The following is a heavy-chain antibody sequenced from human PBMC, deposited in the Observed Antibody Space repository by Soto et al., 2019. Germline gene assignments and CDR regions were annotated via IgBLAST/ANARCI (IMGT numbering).Heavy chain of an antibody. Sequence: QVQLVESGGGVVQPGRSLRLSCAASGFPFSTYGMHWVRQAPGKGLEWVAVIWYDGSNKFYSDSVKGRFTISRDNSKNTVYLQVNSLRAEDTAVYYCARANGIGGRCYPWFDPWGQGTLVTVSS. CDR2: IWYDGSNK. CDR3: ARANGIGGRCYPWFDP. V-gene: IGHV3-33*01. CDR1: GFPFSTYG. J-gene: IGHJ5*02. D-gene: IGHD2-15*01.